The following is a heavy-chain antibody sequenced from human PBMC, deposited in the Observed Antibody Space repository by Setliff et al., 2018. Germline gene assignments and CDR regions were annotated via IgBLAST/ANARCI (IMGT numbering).Heavy chain of an antibody. CDR1: GFTFGDFA. CDR2: IYHSGST. D-gene: IGHD5-18*01. J-gene: IGHJ4*02. CDR3: ARALYSYDFDY. Sequence: PGGSLRLSCAASGFTFGDFAMTWDRQAPGKGLEWIGYIYHSGSTNYNPSLKSRVTISVDTSKNQFSLKLSSVTAADTAVYYCARALYSYDFDYWGQGTLVTVSS. V-gene: IGHV4-59*01.